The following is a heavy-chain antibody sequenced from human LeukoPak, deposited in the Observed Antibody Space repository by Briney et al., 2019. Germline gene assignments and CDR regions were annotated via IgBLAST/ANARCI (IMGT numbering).Heavy chain of an antibody. J-gene: IGHJ4*02. CDR3: ASYQLAFDY. CDR1: GGSFSGYY. Sequence: SETLSLTCAVYGGSFSGYYWSWIRQPPGKGLEWIGEINHSGSTNYNPSLESRVTISVDTSKNQFSLKLSSVTAADTAAYYCASYQLAFDYWGQGTLVTVSS. CDR2: INHSGST. D-gene: IGHD6-13*01. V-gene: IGHV4-34*01.